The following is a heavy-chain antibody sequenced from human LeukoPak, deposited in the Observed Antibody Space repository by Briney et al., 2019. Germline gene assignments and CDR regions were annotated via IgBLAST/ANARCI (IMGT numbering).Heavy chain of an antibody. J-gene: IGHJ3*02. Sequence: SETLSLTCAVYGGSFSGYYWSWIRQPPGKGLEWIGEVNHSGSTNYNPSLKSRVIISVDTSKNQFSLKLSSVTAADTAVYYCARNDILTGQHYVFDIWGQGTMVTVSS. V-gene: IGHV4-34*01. D-gene: IGHD3-9*01. CDR2: VNHSGST. CDR1: GGSFSGYY. CDR3: ARNDILTGQHYVFDI.